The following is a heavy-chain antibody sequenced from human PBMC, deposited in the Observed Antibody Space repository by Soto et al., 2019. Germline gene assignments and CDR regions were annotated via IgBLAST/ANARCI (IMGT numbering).Heavy chain of an antibody. J-gene: IGHJ4*02. Sequence: QAGGSLRLSCAASGFIFSSYGMHWVRQAPGKGLEWVAVISYDGSNQYYADSVKGRFTISRDNSKNTVYLQMKRLRAEDTAVYHCAKGRLRYFDWSPSPHYWGQGTLVTVYS. CDR1: GFIFSSYG. V-gene: IGHV3-30*18. CDR2: ISYDGSNQ. CDR3: AKGRLRYFDWSPSPHY. D-gene: IGHD3-9*01.